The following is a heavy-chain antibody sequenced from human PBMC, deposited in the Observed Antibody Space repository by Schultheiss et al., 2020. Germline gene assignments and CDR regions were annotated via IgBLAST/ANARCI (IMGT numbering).Heavy chain of an antibody. CDR1: DESFSGIY. CDR3: ARGYRMRYCSGGSCPEKNYGMDV. J-gene: IGHJ6*02. D-gene: IGHD2-15*01. Sequence: SATLSLTCAVYDESFSGIYWRQPPEKGLEWSGEIHHSGSTYYNPSLKSRVTISVDTSKNQFSLKLSSVTAADTAVYYCARGYRMRYCSGGSCPEKNYGMDVWGQGTTFTVAS. V-gene: IGHV4-34*01. CDR2: IHHSGST.